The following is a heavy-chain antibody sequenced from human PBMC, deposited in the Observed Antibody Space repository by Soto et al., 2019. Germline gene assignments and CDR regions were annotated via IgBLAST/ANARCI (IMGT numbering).Heavy chain of an antibody. V-gene: IGHV1-18*01. CDR1: GYTFSSYG. Sequence: QVQLVQSGAEVKEPGASVRVSCKASGYTFSSYGVSWVRQAPGQGLEWVAWISANSGDTNSAQKFQGRVTLTTDTSTSTAYMDLRSLTSDETENYDCARYFRDSCGGPSFIYFDFWGQGTLVTVSS. CDR3: ARYFRDSCGGPSFIYFDF. D-gene: IGHD2-21*01. J-gene: IGHJ4*02. CDR2: ISANSGDT.